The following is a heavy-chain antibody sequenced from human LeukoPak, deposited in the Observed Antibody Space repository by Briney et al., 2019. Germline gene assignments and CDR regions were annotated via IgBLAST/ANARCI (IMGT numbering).Heavy chain of an antibody. Sequence: GGSLRLSCAVSGFTFTCCGMTWVRQAPGKGLEWVSGISGSGGRTYYADSVQGRFTISRDNTKNSLFLQMISLTAEDTAVYYCAISVDTTMVTFDSWGQGTLVTVSS. CDR3: AISVDTTMVTFDS. V-gene: IGHV3-23*01. CDR2: ISGSGGRT. D-gene: IGHD5-18*01. CDR1: GFTFTCCG. J-gene: IGHJ4*02.